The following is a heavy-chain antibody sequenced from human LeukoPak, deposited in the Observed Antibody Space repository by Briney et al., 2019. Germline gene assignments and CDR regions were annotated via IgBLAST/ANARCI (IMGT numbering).Heavy chain of an antibody. CDR1: GFAVTNAW. J-gene: IGHJ4*02. V-gene: IGHV3-15*01. D-gene: IGHD3-16*01. Sequence: GGSLRLSCVASGFAVTNAWMSWVRQAPGKGPERVGRIKSKSDGGTTDYDAPGKGRFIISREDSKNTLYLQMNSLRSEDTAVYYCTTQGFVGGSRTFFDYWGQGTLVTVSS. CDR2: IKSKSDGGTT. CDR3: TTQGFVGGSRTFFDY.